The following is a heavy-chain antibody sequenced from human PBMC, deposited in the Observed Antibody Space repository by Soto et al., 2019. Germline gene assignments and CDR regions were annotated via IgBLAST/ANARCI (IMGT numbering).Heavy chain of an antibody. CDR1: GGSISSYY. J-gene: IGHJ4*02. CDR3: ARHDNIVVVPLY. CDR2: IYYSGST. Sequence: SETLSLTCTVSGGSISSYYLSWIRQPPGKGLEWIGYIYYSGSTNYNPSLKSRVTISVDTSKNQFSLKLSSVTAADTAVYYCARHDNIVVVPLYWGQGTLVTVSS. V-gene: IGHV4-59*08. D-gene: IGHD2-15*01.